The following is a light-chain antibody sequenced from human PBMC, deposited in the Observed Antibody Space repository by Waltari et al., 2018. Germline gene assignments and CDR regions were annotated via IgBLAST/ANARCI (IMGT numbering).Light chain of an antibody. CDR1: SSDVGGYNY. J-gene: IGLJ2*01. V-gene: IGLV2-23*02. CDR2: DVS. Sequence: QSALTQPASVSGSPGQSITISCTGTSSDVGGYNYVSWYQQHPDKAPKLMIYDVSKRPSGVSTRFSGSKSGNTASLTISGLQAEDEADYYCCSYAGSSTLYVVFGGGTKLTVL. CDR3: CSYAGSSTLYVV.